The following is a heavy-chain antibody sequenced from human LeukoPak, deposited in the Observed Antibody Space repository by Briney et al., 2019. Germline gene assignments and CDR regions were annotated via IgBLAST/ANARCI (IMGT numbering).Heavy chain of an antibody. CDR1: GFTFSGYS. CDR3: ARESGNYYDSSGSHGDY. J-gene: IGHJ4*02. V-gene: IGHV3-21*01. Sequence: GGSLRLSCAASGFTFSGYSMNWVRQAPGKGLEWVSSISSSSSYIYYADSVKGRFTISRDNAKNSLYLQMNSLRAEDTAVYYCARESGNYYDSSGSHGDYWGQGTLVTVSS. CDR2: ISSSSSYI. D-gene: IGHD3-22*01.